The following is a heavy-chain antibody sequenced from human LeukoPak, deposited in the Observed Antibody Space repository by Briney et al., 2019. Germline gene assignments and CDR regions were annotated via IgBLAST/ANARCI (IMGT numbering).Heavy chain of an antibody. V-gene: IGHV3-21*01. Sequence: PGGSLRLSCAASGFTFSSYAMSWVRQAPGKGLEWVSSISSSSSYIYYADSVKGRFTISRDNAKNSLYLQMNSLRAEDTAVYYCARGQDGYNYDYWGQGTLVTVSS. CDR3: ARGQDGYNYDY. CDR2: ISSSSSYI. CDR1: GFTFSSYA. J-gene: IGHJ4*02. D-gene: IGHD5-24*01.